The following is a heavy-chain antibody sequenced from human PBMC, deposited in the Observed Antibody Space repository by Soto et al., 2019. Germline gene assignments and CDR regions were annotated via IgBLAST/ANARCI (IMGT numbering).Heavy chain of an antibody. CDR3: ARSQGSSTSLEIYYYYYYGMDV. J-gene: IGHJ6*02. Sequence: QVQLVQSGAEVKKPGSSVKVSCKASGGTFSSYAISWVRQAPGQGLEWMGGIIPISDTTNYAHKFQGRVTITADESTSTDYMELSSLRSEDTAAYYCARSQGSSTSLEIYYYYYYGMDVWGQGTTVTVSS. D-gene: IGHD2-2*01. V-gene: IGHV1-69*01. CDR1: GGTFSSYA. CDR2: IIPISDTT.